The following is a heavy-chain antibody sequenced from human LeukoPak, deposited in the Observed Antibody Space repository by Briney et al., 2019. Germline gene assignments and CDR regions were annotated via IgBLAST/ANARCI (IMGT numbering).Heavy chain of an antibody. D-gene: IGHD6-13*01. Sequence: GRSLRLSCAAPGFTFSSYGMHWVRQAPGKGLEWVAVISYDGSNKYYADSVKGRFTISRDNSKNTLYLQMNSLRAEDTAVYYCAIQQLADYWGQGTLVTVSS. CDR3: AIQQLADY. CDR2: ISYDGSNK. CDR1: GFTFSSYG. V-gene: IGHV3-30*03. J-gene: IGHJ4*02.